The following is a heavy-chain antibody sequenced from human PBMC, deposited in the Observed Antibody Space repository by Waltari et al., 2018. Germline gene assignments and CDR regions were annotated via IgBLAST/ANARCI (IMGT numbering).Heavy chain of an antibody. V-gene: IGHV4-38-2*01. CDR1: GYSISSGYY. J-gene: IGHJ4*02. CDR2: IYHSWST. D-gene: IGHD1-1*01. CDR3: ARVRNGNSNQFFDC. Sequence: QVQLQQSGPGLVKPSETLSLTCAVSGYSISSGYYWGWIRQPPGKGLEWIGSIYHSWSTYYNPSLMSRVTISVDTSKNQFSLKLSSVTAADTAVYYCARVRNGNSNQFFDCCGQGTLVTVSS.